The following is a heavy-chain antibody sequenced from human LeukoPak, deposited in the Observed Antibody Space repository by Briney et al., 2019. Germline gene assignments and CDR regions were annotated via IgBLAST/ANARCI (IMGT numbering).Heavy chain of an antibody. CDR3: ARDYSLTAMDV. Sequence: PGGSLRLSCAGSGFTFSSYWMNWVRQAPGKGLEWVSSISSSSDYIYYADSVQGRFTISRDNAKSSLYLQMNSLRAEDTAVYYCARDYSLTAMDVWGQGTTVTVSS. D-gene: IGHD2-15*01. V-gene: IGHV3-21*01. CDR1: GFTFSSYW. J-gene: IGHJ6*02. CDR2: ISSSSDYI.